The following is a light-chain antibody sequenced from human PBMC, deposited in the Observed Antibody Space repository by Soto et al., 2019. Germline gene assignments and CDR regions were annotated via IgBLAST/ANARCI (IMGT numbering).Light chain of an antibody. CDR1: QSVSSSY. CDR3: QQYGSPLT. V-gene: IGKV3-20*01. CDR2: GAS. Sequence: IVLAQYPGTLSLSPGERATLSCRASQSVSSSYSAWYKQKPGQAPRLLIYGASSRATGIPDRFSGSGSGTDFTLTISRLEPEDFAVYYCQQYGSPLTFGQGTRLEI. J-gene: IGKJ5*01.